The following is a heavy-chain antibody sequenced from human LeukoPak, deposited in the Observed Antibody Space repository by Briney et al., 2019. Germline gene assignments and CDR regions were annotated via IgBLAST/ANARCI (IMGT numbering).Heavy chain of an antibody. D-gene: IGHD2/OR15-2a*01. CDR3: ARSRAFDY. J-gene: IGHJ4*02. CDR1: GFTFSSYG. V-gene: IGHV3-30*02. Sequence: GGSLRLSCAAAGFTFSSYGMHWVRQAPSKGLEWVALIKPDGSNKYYADSVKGRFTISRDNSKNTLHQQMNSLRAEDTAVYYCARSRAFDYWGQGTLVTVSS. CDR2: IKPDGSNK.